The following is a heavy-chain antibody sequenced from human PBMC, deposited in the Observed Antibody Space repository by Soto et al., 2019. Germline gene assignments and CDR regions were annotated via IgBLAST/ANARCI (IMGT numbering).Heavy chain of an antibody. D-gene: IGHD1-26*01. V-gene: IGHV3-23*01. Sequence: EVQLLESGGGLVQPGGSLSLSCAASGFTFSSYAMSWVRQAPGKGLGWVSTISGSGISTYYAGSVKGRFTISRDNSKTTLYLQMNSLRAEDTAVYYCAKDSPEWELSVLDYYGMDVWGQGTTVTVSS. J-gene: IGHJ6*02. CDR3: AKDSPEWELSVLDYYGMDV. CDR1: GFTFSSYA. CDR2: ISGSGIST.